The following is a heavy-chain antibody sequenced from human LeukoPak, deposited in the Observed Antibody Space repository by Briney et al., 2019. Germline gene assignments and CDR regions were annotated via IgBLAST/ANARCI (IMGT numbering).Heavy chain of an antibody. J-gene: IGHJ4*02. V-gene: IGHV3-30*03. D-gene: IGHD1-7*01. CDR2: ISHDGSNK. CDR1: GFTFSSYG. Sequence: GGSLRLSCAASGFTFSSYGMHWVRQAPGKGLKWVAVISHDGSNKYYADSVKGRFSISRDNSKNTLYLQMNSLRVEDTAVYYCASQTGTTPRWGQGTLVTVSS. CDR3: ASQTGTTPR.